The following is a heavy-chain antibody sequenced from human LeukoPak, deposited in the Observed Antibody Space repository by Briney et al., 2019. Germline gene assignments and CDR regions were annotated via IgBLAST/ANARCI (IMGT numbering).Heavy chain of an antibody. V-gene: IGHV3-23*01. CDR2: ISGSGGTT. CDR1: GFTFSNYG. CDR3: AQEGGYIYGLSAN. J-gene: IGHJ4*02. Sequence: AGGSLRLSCAAPGFTFSNYGMSWVRQAPGKGLEWVSAISGSGGTTYYADSVKGRFTVSRDTSKNTLYLHMNSLSAEHTAVYYCAQEGGYIYGLSANWGQGTLVTVSS. D-gene: IGHD5-18*01.